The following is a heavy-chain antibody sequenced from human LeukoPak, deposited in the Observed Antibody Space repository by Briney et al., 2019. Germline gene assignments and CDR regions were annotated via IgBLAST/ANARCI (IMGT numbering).Heavy chain of an antibody. CDR2: IYYSGSS. Sequence: SETLSLTCSVSGGSISSSSSYWGWIRQPPGKGLEWIGSIYYSGSSFDNPALKSRVTISVDTSKNQFSLKLSSVTAADTAVYYCARHRSGWLQSSFDYWGPGTLVTVSS. CDR1: GGSISSSSSY. V-gene: IGHV4-39*01. CDR3: ARHRSGWLQSSFDY. J-gene: IGHJ4*02. D-gene: IGHD5-24*01.